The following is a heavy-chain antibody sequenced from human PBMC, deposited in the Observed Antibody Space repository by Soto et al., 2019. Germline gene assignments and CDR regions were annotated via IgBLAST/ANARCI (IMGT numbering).Heavy chain of an antibody. CDR3: SKDLPLLYVDGFGAFDI. D-gene: IGHD3-10*01. Sequence: GGSLRLSCAASGFTFSSYAMSWVRQAPGKGLEWVSAISGSGGSTYYADSVKGRFTISRDNSKNTLYLQMNSLRAEDTAVYYCSKDLPLLYVDGFGAFDIWGQGTMVTVSS. CDR1: GFTFSSYA. J-gene: IGHJ3*02. V-gene: IGHV3-23*01. CDR2: ISGSGGST.